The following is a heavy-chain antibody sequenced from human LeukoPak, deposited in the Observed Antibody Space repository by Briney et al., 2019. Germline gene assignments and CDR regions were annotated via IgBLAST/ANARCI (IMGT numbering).Heavy chain of an antibody. D-gene: IGHD6-19*01. J-gene: IGHJ4*02. CDR3: AREQGGSSGWDYFDS. CDR1: GYTFTTYA. Sequence: ASVKVSCKASGYTFTTYALNWVRQAPGQGLEWMGWINTNTGNPTYAQGFTGRFVFSLDTSVGTTYLQISSLKVEDTAVYYCAREQGGSSGWDYFDSWGQGTLVTVSS. CDR2: INTNTGNP. V-gene: IGHV7-4-1*02.